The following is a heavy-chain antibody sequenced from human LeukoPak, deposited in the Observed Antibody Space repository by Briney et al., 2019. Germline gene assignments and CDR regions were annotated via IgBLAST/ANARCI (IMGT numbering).Heavy chain of an antibody. CDR3: ARPGGYYGGNYHFDL. D-gene: IGHD4-23*01. V-gene: IGHV3-21*01. CDR2: ISSSNSYI. CDR1: GFTFNRYT. J-gene: IGHJ4*02. Sequence: GGSLRLSCAASGFTFNRYTMNWVRQAPGKGLEWVSSISSSNSYIYYIDSVKGRFTISRDNAKNSLYLQLNSLRAEDTAVYYCARPGGYYGGNYHFDLWGQGTLVTVSS.